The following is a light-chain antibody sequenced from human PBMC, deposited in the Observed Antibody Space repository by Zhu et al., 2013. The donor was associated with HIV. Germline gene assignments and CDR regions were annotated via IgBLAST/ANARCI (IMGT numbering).Light chain of an antibody. CDR2: DAS. Sequence: DIQMTQSPSSLSASVGDSVTISCQASQDISYYLNWYQHRPGEAPKLLIYDASTLEAGVPSRFSGSGSGTDFTFTISSLQPEDFATYYCQQYDSLPALSFGGGPRWRSN. V-gene: IGKV1-33*01. CDR3: QQYDSLPALS. J-gene: IGKJ4*01. CDR1: QDISYY.